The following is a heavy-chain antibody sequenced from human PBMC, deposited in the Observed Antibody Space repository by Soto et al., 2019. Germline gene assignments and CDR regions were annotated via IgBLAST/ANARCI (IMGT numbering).Heavy chain of an antibody. CDR3: ARTTVVTPYPLNWFDP. CDR1: GGTFSSYT. V-gene: IGHV1-69*02. J-gene: IGHJ5*02. Sequence: QVQLVQSGAEVKKPGSSVKVSCKASGGTFSSYTISWVRQAPGQGLEWMGRIIPILGIANYAQKFQGRVTITADKSTSTAYRELSSLRSEDTAVYYCARTTVVTPYPLNWFDPWGQGTLVTVSS. D-gene: IGHD4-17*01. CDR2: IIPILGIA.